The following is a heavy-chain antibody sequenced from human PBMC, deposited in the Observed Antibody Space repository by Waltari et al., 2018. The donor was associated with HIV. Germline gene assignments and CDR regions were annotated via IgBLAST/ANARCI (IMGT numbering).Heavy chain of an antibody. V-gene: IGHV4-39*07. D-gene: IGHD2-8*01. CDR3: AREKEYCTSTFCTTIDH. CDR2: IYSNSGNT. CDR1: GGSISSGYYY. Sequence: QVQLQESGPGVVKPSETLSLTCAVSGGSISSGYYYWSWFRQPPGKGLEWIGSIYSNSGNTIYNPSLKSRVTISKDTSKSQFSLKLSSVTAADTAVYSCAREKEYCTSTFCTTIDHWGQGILVTVSS. J-gene: IGHJ4*02.